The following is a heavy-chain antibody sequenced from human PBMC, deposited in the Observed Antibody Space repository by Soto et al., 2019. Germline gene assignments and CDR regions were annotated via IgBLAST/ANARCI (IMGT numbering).Heavy chain of an antibody. J-gene: IGHJ6*02. CDR2: IFPIPGTA. CDR1: GGTFGSYA. Sequence: QVQLVQSGAEVKKPGSSVKVSCKASGGTFGSYAISWVRQAPGQGLEWMGGIFPIPGTANYAQKFQGRVTIAADESTSTAYMELSSLRSEDTAVYYCARSQGSSTSLEIYYYYYYGMDVWGQGTTVTVSS. D-gene: IGHD2-2*01. V-gene: IGHV1-69*01. CDR3: ARSQGSSTSLEIYYYYYYGMDV.